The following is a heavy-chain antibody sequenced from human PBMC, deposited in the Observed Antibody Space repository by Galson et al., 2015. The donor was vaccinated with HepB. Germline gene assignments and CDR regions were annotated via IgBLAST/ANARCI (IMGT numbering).Heavy chain of an antibody. CDR2: INGDGSST. CDR1: GFTFSSYW. J-gene: IGHJ3*02. Sequence: SLRLSCAASGFTFSSYWMHWVRQAPGKGLVWVSRINGDGSSTNYADSVKGRFTISRDNAKNTLYVQMNSLKAEDTAIYYCAKDRVHRDAYDIWGQGTLVTVSS. CDR3: AKDRVHRDAYDI. V-gene: IGHV3-74*01.